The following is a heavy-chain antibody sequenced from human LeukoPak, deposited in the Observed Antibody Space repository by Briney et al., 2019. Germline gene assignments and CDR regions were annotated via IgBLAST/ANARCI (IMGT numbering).Heavy chain of an antibody. D-gene: IGHD3-3*01. CDR1: GGTFSSYA. J-gene: IGHJ6*03. CDR3: VLVFGVVIPPGPYYYMDV. Sequence: SVKVSCKASGGTFSSYAISWVRQAPGQGLEWMGGIIPIFGTANYAQKFQGRVTITADESTSTAYMELSSLRSEDTAVYYCVLVFGVVIPPGPYYYMDVWGKGTTVTVSS. CDR2: IIPIFGTA. V-gene: IGHV1-69*13.